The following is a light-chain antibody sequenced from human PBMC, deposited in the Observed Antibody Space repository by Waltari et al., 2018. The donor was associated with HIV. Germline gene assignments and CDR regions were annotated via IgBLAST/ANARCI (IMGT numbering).Light chain of an antibody. CDR2: EVS. Sequence: QSALTQPASVSGSPGQSITISCTGTTSDVGAYNFVSWYQQYPGKAPKLLISEVSNRPSGVSNRFSGSKSANTASLRISGLQAEDEADYYCSSYTSSSTLVVFGGGTKLTVL. CDR3: SSYTSSSTLVV. V-gene: IGLV2-14*01. J-gene: IGLJ2*01. CDR1: TSDVGAYNF.